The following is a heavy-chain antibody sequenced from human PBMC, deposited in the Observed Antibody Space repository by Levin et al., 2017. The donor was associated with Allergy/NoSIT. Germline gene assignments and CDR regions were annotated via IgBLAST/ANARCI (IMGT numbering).Heavy chain of an antibody. D-gene: IGHD2-2*01. CDR3: ARWGPFCSSTSCYYYYYMDV. V-gene: IGHV4-34*01. CDR1: GGSFSGYY. CDR2: INHSGST. J-gene: IGHJ6*03. Sequence: SETLSLTCAVYGGSFSGYYWSWIRQPPGKGLEWIGEINHSGSTNYNPSLKSRVTISVDTSKNQFSLKVSSVTAADTAVYYCARWGPFCSSTSCYYYYYMDVWGKGTTVTVSS.